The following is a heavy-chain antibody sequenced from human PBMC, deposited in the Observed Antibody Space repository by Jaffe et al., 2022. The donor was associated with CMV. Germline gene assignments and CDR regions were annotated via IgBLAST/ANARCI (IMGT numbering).Heavy chain of an antibody. J-gene: IGHJ4*02. D-gene: IGHD3-3*01. V-gene: IGHV1-18*04. Sequence: QVQLVQSGAEVKKPGASVKVSCKASGYTFTSYGISWVRQAPGQGLEWMGWISAYNGNTNYAQKLQGRVTMTTDTSTSTAYMELRSLRSDDTAVYYCARAPVLRFLEWLLCPDYWGQGTLVTVSS. CDR3: ARAPVLRFLEWLLCPDY. CDR2: ISAYNGNT. CDR1: GYTFTSYG.